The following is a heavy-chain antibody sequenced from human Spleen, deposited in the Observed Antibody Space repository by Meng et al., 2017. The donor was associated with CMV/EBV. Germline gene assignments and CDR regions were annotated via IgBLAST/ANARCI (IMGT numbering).Heavy chain of an antibody. Sequence: GESLKISCAASGFTFGSFAMFWVRQTPGKGLEWVAVISYDGSNKYYADSVKGRFTISRDNSKNTLYLQMNSLRAEDTAVYYCARVLITIFGVVIKDYYYGMDVWGQGTTVTVSS. V-gene: IGHV3-30*04. CDR2: ISYDGSNK. CDR1: GFTFGSFA. J-gene: IGHJ6*02. D-gene: IGHD3-3*01. CDR3: ARVLITIFGVVIKDYYYGMDV.